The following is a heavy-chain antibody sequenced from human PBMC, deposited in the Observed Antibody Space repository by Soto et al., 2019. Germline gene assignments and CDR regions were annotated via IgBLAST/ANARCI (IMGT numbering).Heavy chain of an antibody. CDR2: ISAYSGNT. CDR1: GYTFTSYG. D-gene: IGHD6-13*01. Sequence: ASVKVSCKASGYTFTSYGISWVRQAPGQGLEWMGWISAYSGNTNYAQKLQGRVTMTTDTSTSTAYMELRSLRSDDTAVYYCARVLTGYSSSFEDYWGQGTLVTVSS. V-gene: IGHV1-18*01. CDR3: ARVLTGYSSSFEDY. J-gene: IGHJ4*02.